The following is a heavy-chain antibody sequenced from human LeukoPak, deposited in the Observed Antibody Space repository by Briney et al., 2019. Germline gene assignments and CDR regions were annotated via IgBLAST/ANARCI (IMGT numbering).Heavy chain of an antibody. CDR3: ARNLRMIGQDAFDI. D-gene: IGHD3-22*01. CDR2: IYYSGTT. J-gene: IGHJ3*02. CDR1: GGSISSYY. V-gene: IGHV4-59*01. Sequence: NPSETLSLTCTVSGGSISSYYWTWIRQPPGKGLEWIGYIYYSGTTTYNPSLKSRVTISVDNSNNQFSLKLTSVTAADTAVYYCARNLRMIGQDAFDIWGQGTMVTVSS.